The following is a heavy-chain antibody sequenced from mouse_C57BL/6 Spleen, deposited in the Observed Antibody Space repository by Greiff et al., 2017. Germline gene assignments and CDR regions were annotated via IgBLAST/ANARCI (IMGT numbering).Heavy chain of an antibody. D-gene: IGHD1-1*01. Sequence: VKLVESGAELVKPGASVKISCKASGYAFSSYWMNWVKQRPGKGLEWIGQIYPGDGDTNYNGKFKGKATLTADKSSSTAYMQLSSLTSEDSAVYFCARYNYYGSSYDFDYWGQGTTLTVSS. CDR1: GYAFSSYW. CDR2: IYPGDGDT. V-gene: IGHV1-80*01. CDR3: ARYNYYGSSYDFDY. J-gene: IGHJ2*01.